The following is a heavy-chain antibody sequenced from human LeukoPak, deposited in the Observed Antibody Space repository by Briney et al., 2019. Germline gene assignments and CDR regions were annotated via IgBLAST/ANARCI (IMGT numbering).Heavy chain of an antibody. D-gene: IGHD6-19*01. Sequence: SETLSLTCTVSGGSISSTYSWGWIRQPPGKGLEWIGNIYYSGHTYYSPSLKSRVTISVDTSKNQFSLKLNSATAADTAVYYCARYLGGSGWFHFDYWGQGTLVTVSS. V-gene: IGHV4-39*07. CDR1: GGSISSTYS. J-gene: IGHJ4*02. CDR2: IYYSGHT. CDR3: ARYLGGSGWFHFDY.